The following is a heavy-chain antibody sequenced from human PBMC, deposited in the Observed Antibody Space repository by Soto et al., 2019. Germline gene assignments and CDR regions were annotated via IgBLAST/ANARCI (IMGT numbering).Heavy chain of an antibody. V-gene: IGHV3-23*01. CDR2: ISGSGGTT. CDR3: AKVPKSGYFDY. Sequence: GGSLRLSCAASGFTFSSYAMSWVRQAPGKGLEWVSAISGSGGTTYYVDSVKGRFTISRDNSKNTLYLQMNSLRAEDTAVYYCAKVPKSGYFDYWGQGTLVTVSS. D-gene: IGHD3-3*01. CDR1: GFTFSSYA. J-gene: IGHJ4*02.